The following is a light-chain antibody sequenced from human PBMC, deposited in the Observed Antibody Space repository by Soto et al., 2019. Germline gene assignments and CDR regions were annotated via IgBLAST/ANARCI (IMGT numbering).Light chain of an antibody. CDR2: DVS. CDR3: SAYASNSAHVV. J-gene: IGLJ2*01. CDR1: RSDVGGYNS. Sequence: QSVLTQPASVSGSPGQSITISCTGTRSDVGGYNSVSWYQQHPGKAPKLMIYDVSKRPSGVSNRFSGSKSGNTASLTISGLQAEDETDYYCSAYASNSAHVVFGGGTKLTVL. V-gene: IGLV2-14*01.